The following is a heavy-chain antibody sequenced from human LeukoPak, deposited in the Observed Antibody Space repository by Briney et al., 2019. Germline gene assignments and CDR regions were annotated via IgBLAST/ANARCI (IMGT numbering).Heavy chain of an antibody. CDR1: GFTFSSYG. Sequence: QPGRSLRLSCAASGFTFSSYGMHWVRQAPGKGLEWVAVISYDGSNKYYADSVKGRFTISRDNSMNTLYLQMNSLRAEDTAVYYCAKEYLGYCSGGSCYPLDYWGQGTLVTVSS. J-gene: IGHJ4*02. CDR2: ISYDGSNK. V-gene: IGHV3-30*18. CDR3: AKEYLGYCSGGSCYPLDY. D-gene: IGHD2-15*01.